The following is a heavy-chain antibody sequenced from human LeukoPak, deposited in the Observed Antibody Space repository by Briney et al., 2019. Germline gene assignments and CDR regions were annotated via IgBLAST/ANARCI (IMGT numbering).Heavy chain of an antibody. CDR3: ARLNVDTMLGDY. CDR1: GGPISSSSYY. CDR2: IYYSGST. Sequence: PSETLSLTCTVSGGPISSSSYYWGWIRQPPGKGLEWIGSIYYSGSTYYNPSLKSRVTISVDTSKNQFSLKLSSVTAADTAVYYCARLNVDTMLGDYWGQGTLVTVSS. V-gene: IGHV4-39*01. J-gene: IGHJ4*02. D-gene: IGHD5-18*01.